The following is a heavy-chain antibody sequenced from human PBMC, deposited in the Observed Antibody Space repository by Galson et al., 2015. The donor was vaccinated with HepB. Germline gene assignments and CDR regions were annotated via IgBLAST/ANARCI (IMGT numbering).Heavy chain of an antibody. J-gene: IGHJ4*02. CDR1: GFTFKNYG. CDR2: ISYDDVMK. Sequence: SLRLSCAASGFTFKNYGIHWVRQAPGQGPQWLAGISYDDVMKYFEDSVKGRFTISRDNSRKTVSLQMNSLRREDTAIYYCARDFAMGDGYNSFDYWGQGSQVTVSS. D-gene: IGHD5-24*01. V-gene: IGHV3-30*03. CDR3: ARDFAMGDGYNSFDY.